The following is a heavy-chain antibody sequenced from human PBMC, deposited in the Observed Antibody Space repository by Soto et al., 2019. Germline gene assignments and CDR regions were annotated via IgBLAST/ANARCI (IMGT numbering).Heavy chain of an antibody. CDR3: ARRGSSSFSPPFDY. V-gene: IGHV4-39*01. D-gene: IGHD6-13*01. Sequence: QLQLQESGPGLVKPSETLSLTCTVSGGSISSSSYYWGWIRQPPGKGLEWIGSIYYSGSTYYNPSLKSRVTISVDTSKNQFSLKLSSVTAADTAVYYCARRGSSSFSPPFDYWGQGTLVTVSS. CDR2: IYYSGST. J-gene: IGHJ4*02. CDR1: GGSISSSSYY.